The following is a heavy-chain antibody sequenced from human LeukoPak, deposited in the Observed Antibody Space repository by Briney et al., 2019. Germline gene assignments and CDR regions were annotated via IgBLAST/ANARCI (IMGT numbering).Heavy chain of an antibody. CDR3: ARGAPSDSSGYRDPSFDD. CDR1: GGSIRTYY. Sequence: SETLSGTLTVSGGSIRTYYWPWIRQPPGKGLEWIGYIYYSGSANYNPSLQSRVTISVDMSKNQFSLKLTSVTAADTAVYYCARGAPSDSSGYRDPSFDDWGRGTLDSVSS. CDR2: IYYSGSA. J-gene: IGHJ4*02. V-gene: IGHV4-59*01. D-gene: IGHD3-22*01.